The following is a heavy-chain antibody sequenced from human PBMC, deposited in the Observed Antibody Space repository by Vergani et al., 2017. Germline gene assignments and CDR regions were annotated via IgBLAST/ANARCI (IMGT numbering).Heavy chain of an antibody. J-gene: IGHJ4*02. CDR2: IYYSGST. Sequence: QLQLQESGPGLVKPSETLSLTCTVSGGSISSSSYYWGWIRQPPGKGLEWIGSIYYSGSTYYNPSLKSRVTISADTSKNQFSLKLSSVTAADTAVYYCAGYCSGGSCYSGVFDYWGQGTLVTVSS. CDR1: GGSISSSSYY. V-gene: IGHV4-39*01. CDR3: AGYCSGGSCYSGVFDY. D-gene: IGHD2-15*01.